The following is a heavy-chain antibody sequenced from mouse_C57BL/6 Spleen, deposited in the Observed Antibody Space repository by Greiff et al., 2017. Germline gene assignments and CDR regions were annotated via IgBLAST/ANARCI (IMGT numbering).Heavy chain of an antibody. D-gene: IGHD2-3*01. V-gene: IGHV1-54*01. CDR3: ARDDGYYAMDY. CDR2: INPGSGGT. CDR1: GYAFTNYL. J-gene: IGHJ4*01. Sequence: VQGVESGAELVRPGTSVKVSCKASGYAFTNYLIEWVKQRPGQGLEWIGVINPGSGGTNYNEKFKGKATLTADKSSSTAYMQLSSLTSEDSAVYFCARDDGYYAMDYWGQGTSVTVSS.